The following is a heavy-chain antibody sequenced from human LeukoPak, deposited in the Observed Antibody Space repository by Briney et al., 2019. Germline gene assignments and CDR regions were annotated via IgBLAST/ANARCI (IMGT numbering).Heavy chain of an antibody. Sequence: SETLSLTCTVSGGSTSSYYWSWIRQPPGKGLEWIGYIYYSGSTNYNPSLKSRVTISVDTSNNQFSLKLSSVTAADTAVYYCARSGSKVMTAINFWGQGTLVTVSS. CDR2: IYYSGST. D-gene: IGHD2-21*02. J-gene: IGHJ4*02. CDR1: GGSTSSYY. CDR3: ARSGSKVMTAINF. V-gene: IGHV4-59*01.